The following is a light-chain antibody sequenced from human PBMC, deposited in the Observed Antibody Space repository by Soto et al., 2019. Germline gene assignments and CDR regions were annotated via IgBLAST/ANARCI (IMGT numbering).Light chain of an antibody. Sequence: QSVLTQPPSASGTPGQRVTISCSGSSSNIGSNTVTWYQQLPGTAPKLLIYTGDQRPTGVPDRFSGSKSGTSASLAISGLQSEDEADYYCAAWDDSLNGPVFGGGTKLTVL. V-gene: IGLV1-44*01. J-gene: IGLJ2*01. CDR2: TGD. CDR1: SSNIGSNT. CDR3: AAWDDSLNGPV.